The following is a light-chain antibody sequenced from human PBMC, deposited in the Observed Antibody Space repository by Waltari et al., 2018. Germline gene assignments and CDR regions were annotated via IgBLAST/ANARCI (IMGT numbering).Light chain of an antibody. V-gene: IGLV2-23*01. Sequence: QSALAQPASVSGSPGQLITISSTGTSSDGGRFKVVSWYQQHPGKAPKLLIYEGDKRPSGVSNRFSGSKSGNTASLTISGLQAEDEADYYCCSYATSTTLFGGGTKLTVL. J-gene: IGLJ2*01. CDR3: CSYATSTTL. CDR1: SSDGGRFKV. CDR2: EGD.